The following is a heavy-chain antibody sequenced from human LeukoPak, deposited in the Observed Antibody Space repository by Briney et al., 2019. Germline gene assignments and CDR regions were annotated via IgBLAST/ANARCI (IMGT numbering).Heavy chain of an antibody. V-gene: IGHV3-21*01. CDR2: ISSSSYI. J-gene: IGHJ6*03. CDR1: GFTFSSYS. Sequence: GGSLRLSCAASGFTFSSYSMNWVRQAPGKGLEWVSSISSSSYIYYADSVKGRFTISRDNAKNSLYLQMNSLRAEDTAVYYCARAFYGAIYYYYYMDVWGKGTTVTVSS. CDR3: ARAFYGAIYYYYYMDV. D-gene: IGHD4-17*01.